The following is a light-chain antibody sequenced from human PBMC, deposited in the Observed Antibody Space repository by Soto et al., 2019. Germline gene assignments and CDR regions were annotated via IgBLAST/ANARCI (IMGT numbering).Light chain of an antibody. CDR2: GAS. CDR1: QSVSSSY. Sequence: IGLTKSPGTLALSLGARATLSCRASQSVSSSYLAWYQQKPGQAPRLLIYGASSRATGIPDRFSGSGSGTDFTLTISRLEPEDFAVYYCQQYGSSRTFGQGTKVDIK. J-gene: IGKJ1*01. V-gene: IGKV3-20*01. CDR3: QQYGSSRT.